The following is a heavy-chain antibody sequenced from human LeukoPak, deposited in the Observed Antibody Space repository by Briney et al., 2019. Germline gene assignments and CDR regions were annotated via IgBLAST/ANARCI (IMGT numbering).Heavy chain of an antibody. Sequence: PGGSLRLSCADSGFTFSSHWMHWVRQAPGKGLVWVSRIKCDASSTSYADSVKGRFTISRDNAKNTLYLQMNSLRAEDTAVYYCARGATYAYYQDYWGQGTLVTVSS. CDR2: IKCDASST. CDR1: GFTFSSHW. CDR3: ARGATYAYYQDY. D-gene: IGHD1-26*01. V-gene: IGHV3-74*01. J-gene: IGHJ4*02.